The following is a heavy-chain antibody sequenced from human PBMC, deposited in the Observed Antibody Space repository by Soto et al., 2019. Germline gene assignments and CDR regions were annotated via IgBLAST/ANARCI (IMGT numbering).Heavy chain of an antibody. CDR2: ISAYNYNT. CDR3: ASVIGGDSEYYFDY. V-gene: IGHV1-18*01. J-gene: IGHJ4*02. D-gene: IGHD4-17*01. CDR1: GYTFHNYG. Sequence: ASVKVSCKASGYTFHNYGVNWVRQAPGHGLEWMGRISAYNYNTHYAQNFEGRVTMTTDTSTSTAYMELRSLRSDDTAMYYCASVIGGDSEYYFDYWGQGTLVTVSS.